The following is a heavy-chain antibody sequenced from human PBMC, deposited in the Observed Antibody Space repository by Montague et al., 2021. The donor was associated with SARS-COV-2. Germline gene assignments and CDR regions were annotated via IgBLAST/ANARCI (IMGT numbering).Heavy chain of an antibody. CDR1: GGSFSGYY. Sequence: SETLSLTCAVYGGSFSGYYWSWIRQPPGKGLEWIGEINHSGSTNXXPSLKSRVTISVDTSKNQFSLKLSSVTAADTAVYYCARGYTMLWWWPFDYWGQGTPVTVSS. J-gene: IGHJ4*02. D-gene: IGHD2-21*01. CDR2: INHSGST. CDR3: ARGYTMLWWWPFDY. V-gene: IGHV4-34*01.